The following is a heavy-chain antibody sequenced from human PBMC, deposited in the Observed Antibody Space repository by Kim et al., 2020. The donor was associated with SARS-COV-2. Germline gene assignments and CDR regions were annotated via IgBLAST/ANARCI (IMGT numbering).Heavy chain of an antibody. CDR2: ISGSGGST. CDR1: GFTFSSYA. CDR3: AKDGGYGSGSYYDGMDV. D-gene: IGHD3-10*01. J-gene: IGHJ6*02. Sequence: GGSLRLSCAASGFTFSSYAMSWVRQAPGKGLEWVSAISGSGGSTYYADSVKGRFTISRDNSKNTLYLQMNSLRAEDTAVYYCAKDGGYGSGSYYDGMDVWGQGTTVTVSS. V-gene: IGHV3-23*01.